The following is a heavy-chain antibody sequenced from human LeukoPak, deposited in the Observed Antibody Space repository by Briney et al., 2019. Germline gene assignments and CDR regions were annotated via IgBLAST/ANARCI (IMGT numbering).Heavy chain of an antibody. J-gene: IGHJ4*02. CDR1: GFTFSDYY. CDR3: ARGLPATLLDY. CDR2: ISSSDTTI. V-gene: IGHV3-11*01. D-gene: IGHD2-2*01. Sequence: GGSLRLSCVASGFTFSDYYMSWIRQAPGKGLEWVSYISSSDTTIYYADSVKGRFTISRDNAKNSLYLQMNSLRVEDTAVYYCARGLPATLLDYWGQGTLVTVSS.